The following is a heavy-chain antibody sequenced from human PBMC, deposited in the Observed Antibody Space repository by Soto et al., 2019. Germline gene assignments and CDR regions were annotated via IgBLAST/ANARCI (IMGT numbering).Heavy chain of an antibody. Sequence: QVQLVESGGGVVQPGRSLRLSCAASGFTFSSYGMHWVRQAPGKGLEWVAVIWYDGSNKYYADSVKGRFTISRDNSKNTLYLQMNSLRAADTAVYYCARDSKIAVAGPRGFDPWGQGTLVTVSS. CDR2: IWYDGSNK. J-gene: IGHJ5*02. V-gene: IGHV3-33*01. CDR1: GFTFSSYG. D-gene: IGHD6-19*01. CDR3: ARDSKIAVAGPRGFDP.